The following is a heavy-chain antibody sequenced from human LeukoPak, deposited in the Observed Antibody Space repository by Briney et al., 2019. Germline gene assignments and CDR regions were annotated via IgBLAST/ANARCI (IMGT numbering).Heavy chain of an antibody. D-gene: IGHD2-15*01. V-gene: IGHV1-2*02. Sequence: ASVKVSCKASGYTFTGYYMHWVRQAPGQGLEWMGWINPNSGGTNYAQKFQGRVTMTRDTSISTAYMELSRLRSDGTAVYYCARDPYRYCSGGSCYTWFDPWGQGTLVTVSS. CDR1: GYTFTGYY. J-gene: IGHJ5*02. CDR2: INPNSGGT. CDR3: ARDPYRYCSGGSCYTWFDP.